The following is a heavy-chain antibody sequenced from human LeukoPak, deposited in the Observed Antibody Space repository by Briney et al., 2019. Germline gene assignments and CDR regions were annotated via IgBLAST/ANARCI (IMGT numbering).Heavy chain of an antibody. J-gene: IGHJ3*02. CDR2: IYHSGST. CDR1: GGSISSSSW. V-gene: IGHV4-4*02. CDR3: ARGDRAFDAFDI. Sequence: SGTLSLTCAVSGGSISSSSWWSWVRQPPGKGLEWIGEIYHSGSTNYNPSLKSRVTISVDKSNNQFSLKLSSVTAADTAVYYCARGDRAFDAFDIWGQGTMATVSS.